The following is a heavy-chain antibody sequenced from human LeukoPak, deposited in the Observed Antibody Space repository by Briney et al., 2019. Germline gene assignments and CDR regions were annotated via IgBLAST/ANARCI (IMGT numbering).Heavy chain of an antibody. Sequence: SGGSLRLSCAASGFTFSSYAMSWVRQAPGKGLEWIGYIYTSGSTNYNPSLKSRVTISVDTSKNQFSLKLSSVTAADTAVYYCARRFQDCSSTSCYAAFDIWGQGTMVTVSS. CDR1: GFTFSSYA. D-gene: IGHD2-2*01. CDR3: ARRFQDCSSTSCYAAFDI. V-gene: IGHV4-4*09. J-gene: IGHJ3*02. CDR2: IYTSGST.